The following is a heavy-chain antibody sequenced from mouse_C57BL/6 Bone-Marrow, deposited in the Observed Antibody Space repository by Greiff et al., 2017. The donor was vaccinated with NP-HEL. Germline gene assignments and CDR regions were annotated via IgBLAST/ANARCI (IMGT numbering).Heavy chain of an antibody. D-gene: IGHD1-1*01. CDR1: GYSFTGYY. V-gene: IGHV1-42*01. Sequence: EVMLVESGPELVKPGASVKISCKASGYSFTGYYMNWVKQSPEKSLEWIGEINPSTGGTTYNQKFKAKATLTVDKSSSTAYMQLKSLTSEDSAVYYCARSRYGSSYGWFAYWGQGTLVTVSA. CDR2: INPSTGGT. J-gene: IGHJ3*01. CDR3: ARSRYGSSYGWFAY.